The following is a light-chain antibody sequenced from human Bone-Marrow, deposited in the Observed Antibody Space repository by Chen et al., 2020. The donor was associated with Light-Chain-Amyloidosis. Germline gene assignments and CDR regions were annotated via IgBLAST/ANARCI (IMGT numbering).Light chain of an antibody. J-gene: IGLJ2*01. V-gene: IGLV3-25*03. CDR2: RAT. CDR1: ALPTKY. CDR3: QSADSGGTYEVI. Sequence: SYELTQPPSVSVSPGQTARITCSGDALPTKYAYWYQQKPGQAPVLVIHRATDRPAGLSERFSGSSSGTTATLTISRVRAEDEAGYHCQSADSGGTYEVIFGGGTKLTVL.